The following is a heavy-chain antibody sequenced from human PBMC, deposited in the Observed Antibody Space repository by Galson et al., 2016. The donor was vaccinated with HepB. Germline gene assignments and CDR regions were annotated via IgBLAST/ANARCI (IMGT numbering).Heavy chain of an antibody. V-gene: IGHV3-23*01. Sequence: RPSCAASGFTFSNYAMNWVRQAPGKGLEWVSGISGSTYYADSVRGRFTISRDNSKNTLYLQMNSLRVEDTAVYYCAKESGYSDRYPYYYGMDVWGQGTTVTVSS. CDR2: ISGST. D-gene: IGHD2-21*02. J-gene: IGHJ6*02. CDR3: AKESGYSDRYPYYYGMDV. CDR1: GFTFSNYA.